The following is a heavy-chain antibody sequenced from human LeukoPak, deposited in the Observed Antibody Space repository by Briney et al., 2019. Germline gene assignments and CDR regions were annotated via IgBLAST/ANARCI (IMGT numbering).Heavy chain of an antibody. CDR1: GFTFSSYA. Sequence: GGSLRLSCAASGFTFSSYAMSWVRQAPGKGLEWVSAISGNGGSTYYADSVKGRFTISRDNSKNTLYLQMNSLRAEDTAVYYCAKAGSSGYYYQFDYWGQGTLVTVSS. V-gene: IGHV3-23*01. CDR3: AKAGSSGYYYQFDY. D-gene: IGHD3-22*01. CDR2: ISGNGGST. J-gene: IGHJ4*02.